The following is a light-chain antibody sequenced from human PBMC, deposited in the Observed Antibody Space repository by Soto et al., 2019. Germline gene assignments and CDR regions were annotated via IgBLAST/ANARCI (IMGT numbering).Light chain of an antibody. J-gene: IGKJ1*01. CDR1: QTIGTY. CDR2: AAS. V-gene: IGKV1-39*01. CDR3: QQSYSAPRT. Sequence: DIQMTQSPSSLSASVGDRVTIAGRASQTIGTYLNWYLQKPGKAPKLLIYAASNLQSGVPSRFSGSGSGTDFTLTINSLQPEDFATYYCQQSYSAPRTFGQGTKVDIK.